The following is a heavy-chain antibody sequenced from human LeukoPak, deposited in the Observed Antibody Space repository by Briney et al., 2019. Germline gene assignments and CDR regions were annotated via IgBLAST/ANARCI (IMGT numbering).Heavy chain of an antibody. J-gene: IGHJ6*03. V-gene: IGHV4-34*01. Sequence: SETLSLTCAVYGGSFSGYYWSWIRQPPGKGLEWIGEINHSGSTNYNPSLKSRVTISVDTSKNQFSLKLSSVTAADTAVYYCARAQHNPLTAMNLFYYYDYMDVWGKGTTVTVSS. CDR2: INHSGST. CDR3: ARAQHNPLTAMNLFYYYDYMDV. CDR1: GGSFSGYY. D-gene: IGHD5-18*01.